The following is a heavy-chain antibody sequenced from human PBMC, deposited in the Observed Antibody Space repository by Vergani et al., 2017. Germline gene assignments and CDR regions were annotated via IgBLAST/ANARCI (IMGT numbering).Heavy chain of an antibody. D-gene: IGHD3-9*01. CDR3: ARPXTYYDILTGSFYYYGMDV. CDR2: INPSGGST. V-gene: IGHV1-46*01. J-gene: IGHJ6*02. CDR1: GYTFTSYY. Sequence: QVQLVQSGAEVKKPGASVKVSCKASGYTFTSYYMHWVRQAPGQGLEWMGIINPSGGSTSYAQKFQGRVTMTRDTSTSTVYMELSSLRSEDTAVYYCARPXTYYDILTGSFYYYGMDVWGQGTTVTVS.